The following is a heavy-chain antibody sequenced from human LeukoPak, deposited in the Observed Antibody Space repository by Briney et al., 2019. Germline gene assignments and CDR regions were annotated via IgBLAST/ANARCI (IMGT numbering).Heavy chain of an antibody. CDR1: GFTFSSYG. J-gene: IGHJ4*02. CDR2: LSASGDAT. D-gene: IGHD1-26*01. CDR3: AKGLISSATYFSYFDY. V-gene: IGHV3-23*01. Sequence: GGSLRLSCAASGFTFSSYGMSWVRQAPGKGLEWVSALSASGDATNYADSVKGRFTISRDSSKNMLYVQMNNLRAEDTAVYYCAKGLISSATYFSYFDYWGQGTLVTVSS.